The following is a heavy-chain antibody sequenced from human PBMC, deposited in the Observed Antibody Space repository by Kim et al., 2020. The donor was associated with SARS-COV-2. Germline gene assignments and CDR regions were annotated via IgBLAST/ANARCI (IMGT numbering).Heavy chain of an antibody. CDR2: IWKDGSIK. CDR3: VRDKMTRGAPSMDV. D-gene: IGHD3-10*01. J-gene: IGHJ6*02. V-gene: IGHV3-33*01. CDR1: GFIFNTYG. Sequence: GGSLRLSCEASGFIFNTYGMHWVRQAPGKGLEWVAVIWKDGSIKEYANSVRGRFTISRDNSKNTVLLQMHSLRAEDAAVFYCVRDKMTRGAPSMDVWGPGTTVTVSS.